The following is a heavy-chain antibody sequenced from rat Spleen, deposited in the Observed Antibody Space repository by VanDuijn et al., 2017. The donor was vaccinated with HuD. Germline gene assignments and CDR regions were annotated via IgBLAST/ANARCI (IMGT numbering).Heavy chain of an antibody. CDR3: ATSGLPGHYYVMDA. D-gene: IGHD1-4*01. CDR1: GFTFSDYN. J-gene: IGHJ4*01. V-gene: IGHV5S10*01. Sequence: EVQLVESGGGLVQPGRSLKLSCAASGFTFSDYNMAWVRQAPKKGLEWVATIIYDGSRPFYRDSVKGRFTISRDNAKSTLYLQMDSLRSEDTATYYCATSGLPGHYYVMDAWGQGASVTVSS. CDR2: IIYDGSRP.